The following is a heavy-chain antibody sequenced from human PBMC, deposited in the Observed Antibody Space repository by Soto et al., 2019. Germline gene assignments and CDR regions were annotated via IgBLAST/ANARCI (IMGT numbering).Heavy chain of an antibody. J-gene: IGHJ4*02. Sequence: ASVKVSCKASGYTFTRNAIHWVRQAPGQRLEWMGWINAGNGNTKYSQSFQGRVAISRDTSASTVYMELSSLTSEDTAVYYCAREGGSEYSYGNDYWGQGPLVTVCS. D-gene: IGHD5-18*01. CDR3: AREGGSEYSYGNDY. CDR1: GYTFTRNA. V-gene: IGHV1-3*01. CDR2: INAGNGNT.